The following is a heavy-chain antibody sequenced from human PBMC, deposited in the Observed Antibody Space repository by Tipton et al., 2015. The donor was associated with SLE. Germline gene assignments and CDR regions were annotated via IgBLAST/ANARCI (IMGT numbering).Heavy chain of an antibody. D-gene: IGHD1-26*01. CDR3: ARGDSGSYYYFDY. CDR2: IYSGGST. Sequence: SLRLSCAASGFTFSSYAMSWVRQAPGKGLEWVSVIYSGGSTYYADSVKGRFTISRDNSKNTLYLQMNSLRAEDTAVYYCARGDSGSYYYFDYWGQGTLVTVSS. V-gene: IGHV3-23*03. CDR1: GFTFSSYA. J-gene: IGHJ4*02.